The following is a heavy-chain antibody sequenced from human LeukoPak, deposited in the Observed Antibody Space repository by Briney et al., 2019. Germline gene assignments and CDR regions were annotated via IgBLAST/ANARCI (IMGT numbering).Heavy chain of an antibody. CDR3: AKGIVNWGKNYFDY. J-gene: IGHJ4*02. CDR2: ISGSGSST. D-gene: IGHD7-27*01. Sequence: PGGSLRLSCAASGFTFSSYAMSWVRQAPGKGLEWVSVISGSGSSTYYADSVKGRFTSSRDNSKNTLHLQMNSLRAEDTAVYYCAKGIVNWGKNYFDYWGQGTLVTVSS. CDR1: GFTFSSYA. V-gene: IGHV3-23*01.